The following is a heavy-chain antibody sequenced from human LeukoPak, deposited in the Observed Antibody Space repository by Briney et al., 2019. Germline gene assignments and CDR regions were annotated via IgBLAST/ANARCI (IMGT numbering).Heavy chain of an antibody. V-gene: IGHV3-21*01. CDR2: ISSSSSYI. CDR1: GFTFDDYG. J-gene: IGHJ5*02. D-gene: IGHD2-15*01. Sequence: GGSLRLSCAASGFTFDDYGMSWVRQAPGKGLEWVSSISSSSSYIYYADSVKGRFTISRDNAKNSLYLQMNSLRAEDTAVYYCAREVRSGDRFDPWGQGTLVTVSS. CDR3: AREVRSGDRFDP.